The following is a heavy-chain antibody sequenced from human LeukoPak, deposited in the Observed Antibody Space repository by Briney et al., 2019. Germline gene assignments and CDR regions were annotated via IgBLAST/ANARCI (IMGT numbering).Heavy chain of an antibody. Sequence: GASVKASCKASGGTFSSYAISWVRQAPGQGLEWMGRIIPILGIANYAQKFQGRVTITADISTSTAYMELSSLRSEDAAVYYCARDGIAARRPLDYWGQGTLVTVSS. CDR3: ARDGIAARRPLDY. D-gene: IGHD6-6*01. V-gene: IGHV1-69*04. CDR1: GGTFSSYA. J-gene: IGHJ4*02. CDR2: IIPILGIA.